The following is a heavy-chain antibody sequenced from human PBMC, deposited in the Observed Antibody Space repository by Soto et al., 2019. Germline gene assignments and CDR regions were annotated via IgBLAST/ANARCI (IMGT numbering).Heavy chain of an antibody. Sequence: SVKVSCKASGFTFTSSAVQWVRQARGQRLEWIGWIVVGSGNTNYAQKFQERVTITRDMSTSTAYMELSSLRSEDTAVYYCAAVYDFWSGFPAGMDVWGQGTTVTVSS. V-gene: IGHV1-58*01. CDR3: AAVYDFWSGFPAGMDV. D-gene: IGHD3-3*01. CDR1: GFTFTSSA. CDR2: IVVGSGNT. J-gene: IGHJ6*02.